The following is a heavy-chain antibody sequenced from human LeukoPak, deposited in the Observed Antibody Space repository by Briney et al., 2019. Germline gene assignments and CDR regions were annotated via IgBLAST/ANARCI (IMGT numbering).Heavy chain of an antibody. CDR2: ISYSGTT. D-gene: IGHD5-24*01. V-gene: IGHV4-39*01. CDR1: GGSFTISSCS. J-gene: IGHJ4*02. CDR3: ARVFRRDGYFDH. Sequence: SETLSLTCSVSGGSFTISSCSCGWIRQPPGKGLEWIGSISYSGTTYYNPSLKSRVTMSVDTSKNQFSLKLSSVSAADTAVYNGARVFRRDGYFDHWGQGTLVTVSS.